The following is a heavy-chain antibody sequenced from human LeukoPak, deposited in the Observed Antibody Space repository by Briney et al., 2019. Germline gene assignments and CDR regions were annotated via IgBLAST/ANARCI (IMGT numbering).Heavy chain of an antibody. V-gene: IGHV4-59*01. CDR1: GGSISIYY. Sequence: PSETLSLTCTVSGGSISIYYWSWLRQPPGKGLEWIGYIYNSGSTIYNPPLRSRVTISVDTSKNQFSLKLNSVTAADTAVYYCVRDRELTYWSQGTLVTVSS. CDR2: IYNSGST. D-gene: IGHD1-26*01. CDR3: VRDRELTY. J-gene: IGHJ4*02.